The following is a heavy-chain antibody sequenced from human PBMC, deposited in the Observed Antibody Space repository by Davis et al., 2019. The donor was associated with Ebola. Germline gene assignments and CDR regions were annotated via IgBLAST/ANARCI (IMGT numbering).Heavy chain of an antibody. Sequence: PSETLSLTCTVSGGSISSSSHYWDWIRQPPGKGLEWIGSIYYSGNTYYNPSLKSRVTISVDTSKNQFSLKVSSVTAADTAVYYCARERSSSWYGIDYWGQGTLVTVSS. CDR1: GGSISSSSHY. CDR2: IYYSGNT. J-gene: IGHJ4*02. CDR3: ARERSSSWYGIDY. V-gene: IGHV4-39*02. D-gene: IGHD6-13*01.